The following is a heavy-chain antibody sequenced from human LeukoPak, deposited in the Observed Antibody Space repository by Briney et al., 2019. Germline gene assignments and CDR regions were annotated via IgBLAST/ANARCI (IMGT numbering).Heavy chain of an antibody. CDR3: ARGYGDNSVLVDY. CDR1: GTTFRNYW. CDR2: INRDGSNT. D-gene: IGHD4-23*01. Sequence: GGSLRLSCAASGTTFRNYWMHWVRHVPGKGLVWVSRINRDGSNTNYADSVKGRFTISRGNAKNTLHLQMNSLRAEDTAVYYCARGYGDNSVLVDYWGQGTLVSVSS. J-gene: IGHJ4*02. V-gene: IGHV3-74*01.